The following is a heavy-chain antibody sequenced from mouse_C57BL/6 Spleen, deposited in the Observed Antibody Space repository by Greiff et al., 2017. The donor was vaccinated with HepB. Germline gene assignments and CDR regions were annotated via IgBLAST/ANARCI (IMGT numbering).Heavy chain of an antibody. Sequence: QVQLQQSGTELVKPGASVKLSCKASGYTFTSYWMHWVKQRPGQGLEWIGNINPSNGGTNYNEKFKSKATLTVDKSSSTAYMQLSSLTSEDSAVYYCARGGAYYSNYDAMDYWGQGTSVTVSS. CDR3: ARGGAYYSNYDAMDY. CDR2: INPSNGGT. CDR1: GYTFTSYW. D-gene: IGHD2-5*01. V-gene: IGHV1-53*01. J-gene: IGHJ4*01.